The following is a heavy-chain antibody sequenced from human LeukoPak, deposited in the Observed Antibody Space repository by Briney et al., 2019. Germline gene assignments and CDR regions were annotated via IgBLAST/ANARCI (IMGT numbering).Heavy chain of an antibody. CDR1: GFTFSSYW. CDR2: IKQDGSEK. CDR3: ARAPGVTTVTTPYYYYYMDV. J-gene: IGHJ6*03. D-gene: IGHD4-17*01. V-gene: IGHV3-7*01. Sequence: GGSLRLSCAASGFTFSSYWMSWVRQAPGKGLEWVANIKQDGSEKYYVDSVKGRFTISRDNAKNSLYLQMNSLRAEDTAVYYCARAPGVTTVTTPYYYYYMDVWGKGTTVTVSS.